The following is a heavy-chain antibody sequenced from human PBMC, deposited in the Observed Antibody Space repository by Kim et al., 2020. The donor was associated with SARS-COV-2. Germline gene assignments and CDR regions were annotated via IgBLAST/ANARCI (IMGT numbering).Heavy chain of an antibody. CDR1: GFTFSSYA. Sequence: GGSLRLSCAASGFTFSSYAMSWVRQAPGKGLEWVSAISGSGGSTYYADSVKGRFTISRDNSKNTLYLQMNSLRAEDTAVYYCANGPVRGYSGYDNPGGGYWGQGTLVTVSS. J-gene: IGHJ4*02. D-gene: IGHD5-12*01. CDR2: ISGSGGST. CDR3: ANGPVRGYSGYDNPGGGY. V-gene: IGHV3-23*01.